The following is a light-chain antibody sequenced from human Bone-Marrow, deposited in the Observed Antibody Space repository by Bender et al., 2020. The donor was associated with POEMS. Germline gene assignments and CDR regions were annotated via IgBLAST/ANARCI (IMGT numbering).Light chain of an antibody. V-gene: IGLV2-23*02. CDR3: CSYAGATPVV. CDR1: SRDVGSNNL. J-gene: IGLJ2*01. Sequence: QSALTQPASVSGSPGQSITISCTGTSRDVGSNNLVSWYQHHPGKAPKLIIFEVTYRPSGISIRFSGSKSGNTASLTISGLQAEDEADYYCCSYAGATPVVFGGGTKVTVV. CDR2: EVT.